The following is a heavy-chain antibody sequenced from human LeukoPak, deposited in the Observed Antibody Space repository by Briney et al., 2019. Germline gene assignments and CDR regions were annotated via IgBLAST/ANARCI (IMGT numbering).Heavy chain of an antibody. CDR3: AKGLEERYDSSGYYSNWFDS. CDR1: GFTVSSNY. J-gene: IGHJ5*01. D-gene: IGHD3-22*01. V-gene: IGHV3-23*01. CDR2: ISGNGGFT. Sequence: GGSLRLSCAASGFTVSSNYMSWVRRAPGKGLEWVSGISGNGGFTYSADSVKGRFTISRDNSKNTLYLQMNSLRAEDSAVYYCAKGLEERYDSSGYYSNWFDSWGQGTLVTVSS.